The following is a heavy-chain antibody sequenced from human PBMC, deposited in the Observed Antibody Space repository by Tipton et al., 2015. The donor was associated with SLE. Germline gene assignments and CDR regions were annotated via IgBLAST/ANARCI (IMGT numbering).Heavy chain of an antibody. CDR2: ISYDGSNK. D-gene: IGHD6-13*01. CDR1: GFTFSCYS. V-gene: IGHV3-30*03. J-gene: IGHJ3*02. CDR3: ASRIAAAAYDAFDI. Sequence: SLRLSCAASGFTFSCYSMNWVRQAPGKGLEWVAVISYDGSNKYYADSVKGRFTISRDNSKNTLYLQMNSLRAEDTAVYYCASRIAAAAYDAFDIWGQGTMVTVSS.